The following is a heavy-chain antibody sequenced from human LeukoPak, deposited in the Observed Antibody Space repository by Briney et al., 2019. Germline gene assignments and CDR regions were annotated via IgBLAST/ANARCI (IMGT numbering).Heavy chain of an antibody. J-gene: IGHJ6*02. CDR2: IYYSGST. Sequence: PSETLSLTCTASGGSISSSSYYWSWIRQPPGKGLEWIGYIYYSGSTNYNPSLKSRVTISVDTSKNQFSLKLSSVTAADTAVYYCAREENYYGMDVWGQGTTVTVSS. V-gene: IGHV4-61*01. CDR1: GGSISSSSYY. CDR3: AREENYYGMDV.